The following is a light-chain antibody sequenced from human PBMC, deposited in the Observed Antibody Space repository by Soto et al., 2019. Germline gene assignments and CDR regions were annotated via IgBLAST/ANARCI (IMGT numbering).Light chain of an antibody. J-gene: IGLJ1*01. CDR3: AAWDESLNGQV. V-gene: IGLV1-44*01. CDR2: SDH. Sequence: QAVLTQPPSVSGTPGQRVTISCSGSSSNIGSKTVHWYQQLPGTAPELLIHSDHQRPSGVPDRFSGSKSGTSASLAISGLQSEDEADYYCAAWDESLNGQVFGTGTKLTVL. CDR1: SSNIGSKT.